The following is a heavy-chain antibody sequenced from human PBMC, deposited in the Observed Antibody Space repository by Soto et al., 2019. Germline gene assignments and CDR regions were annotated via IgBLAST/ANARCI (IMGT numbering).Heavy chain of an antibody. D-gene: IGHD6-13*01. CDR3: AKVFKGSWSPDWFDP. J-gene: IGHJ5*02. Sequence: EVQLLESGGGLVQPGGSLRLSCAASGFTFSSYAMSWVRQAPGKGLEWVSAISGSGGSTYYADSVKGRFTISRDNSKNTLHLKMNSLRAEDTAVYYCAKVFKGSWSPDWFDPWGQGTLVTVSS. V-gene: IGHV3-23*01. CDR2: ISGSGGST. CDR1: GFTFSSYA.